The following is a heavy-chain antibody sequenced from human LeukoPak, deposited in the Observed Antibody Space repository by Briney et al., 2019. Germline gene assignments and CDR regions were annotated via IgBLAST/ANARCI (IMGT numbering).Heavy chain of an antibody. D-gene: IGHD3-22*01. CDR3: AKVNNYDAY. V-gene: IGHV3-30*18. Sequence: GQSLRLSCAASGSTLSTFGIHWVRPPPGKGREWVAAISPDGNSEYYADFVKGRFTISRDNSKNMIYLQMNSLRGEDSAVYYCAKVNNYDAYWGQGTLVTVSS. J-gene: IGHJ4*02. CDR1: GSTLSTFG. CDR2: ISPDGNSE.